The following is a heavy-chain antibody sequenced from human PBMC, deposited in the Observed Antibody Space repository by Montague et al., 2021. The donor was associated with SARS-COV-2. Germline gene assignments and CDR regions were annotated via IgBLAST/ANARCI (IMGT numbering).Heavy chain of an antibody. V-gene: IGHV4-39*07. CDR3: ARDTRITMLVVVNGYDMDV. Sequence: SDTLSLTRTVSGGAISSSSYYWGWIRQPPGKGLEWIGSIYYSGSTYYNPSLKSRVTISVDTSKNQFSLKLSSATAADTAVYYCARDTRITMLVVVNGYDMDVWGQGTPVTVSS. J-gene: IGHJ6*02. CDR1: GGAISSSSYY. CDR2: IYYSGST. D-gene: IGHD3-22*01.